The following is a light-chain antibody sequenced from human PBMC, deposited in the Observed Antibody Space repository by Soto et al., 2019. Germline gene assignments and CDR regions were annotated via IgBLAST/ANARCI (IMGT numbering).Light chain of an antibody. CDR1: SSDVGAYNH. CDR3: SSYTTSTTYV. CDR2: DVS. J-gene: IGLJ1*01. Sequence: QSALTQPASGSGSPGQLITISCTGTSSDVGAYNHVSWYQHHPGKAPKLIIYDVSNRPSGVSNRFSGSKSGNTASLTISGLQAEDEADYYCSSYTTSTTYVFGTGTKVTVL. V-gene: IGLV2-14*03.